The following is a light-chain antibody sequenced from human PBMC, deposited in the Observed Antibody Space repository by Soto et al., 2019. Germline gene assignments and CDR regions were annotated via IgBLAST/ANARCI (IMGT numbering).Light chain of an antibody. CDR3: VLYMGSGIWV. V-gene: IGLV8-61*01. Sequence: QAVVTQEPSFSVSPGGTITLTCGLSSGSVSTNYYPSWYQQTPGQAPHTLIYNTNTRSSGVPDRFSGSILGNKAALTITGAQADDESDYYCVLYMGSGIWVFGGGTQLTVL. J-gene: IGLJ3*02. CDR1: SGSVSTNYY. CDR2: NTN.